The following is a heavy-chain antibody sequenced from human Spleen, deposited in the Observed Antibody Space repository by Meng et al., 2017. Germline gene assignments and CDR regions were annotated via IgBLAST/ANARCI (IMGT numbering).Heavy chain of an antibody. CDR2: INSNSDGGTT. CDR3: ATGAAAADH. D-gene: IGHD6-13*01. V-gene: IGHV3-15*01. CDR1: GFRVTDAW. Sequence: VRWLGSGGGLVRPGWCLRLTCVASGFRVTDAWMSWVRQAPGKGLEWVGRINSNSDGGTTDYAAPVKGRFTISRDDSKNTLYLQMNSLITEDTAVYFCATGAAAADHWGQGTLVTVSS. J-gene: IGHJ4*02.